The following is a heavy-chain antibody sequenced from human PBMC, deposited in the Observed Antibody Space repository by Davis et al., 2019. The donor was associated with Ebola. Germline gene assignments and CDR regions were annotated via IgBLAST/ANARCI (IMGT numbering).Heavy chain of an antibody. Sequence: ASVKVSCKASGYTFTSYAMHWVRQAPGQRLEWMGWINAGNGNTKYSQKFQGRVTITRDTSASTAYMELSSLRSEDTAVYYCARVGGGVNGVTYFDYWGQGTLVTVSS. CDR3: ARVGGGVNGVTYFDY. CDR2: INAGNGNT. V-gene: IGHV1-3*01. D-gene: IGHD5-18*01. CDR1: GYTFTSYA. J-gene: IGHJ4*02.